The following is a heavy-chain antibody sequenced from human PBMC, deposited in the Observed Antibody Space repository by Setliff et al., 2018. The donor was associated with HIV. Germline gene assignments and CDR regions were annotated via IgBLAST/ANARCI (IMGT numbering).Heavy chain of an antibody. J-gene: IGHJ6*03. D-gene: IGHD1-1*01. CDR2: IIPLLGTP. V-gene: IGHV1-69*06. Sequence: SVNVSCKASGYTFISHGISWVRQAPGQGLECMGGIIPLLGTPNYAHKFQGRVTITADKYSSTVDMGLSSLRSEDTAIYYCASYEGAVPTTAPYGDYYYYFYMDVWGKVTTVTVSS. CDR1: GYTFISHG. CDR3: ASYEGAVPTTAPYGDYYYYFYMDV.